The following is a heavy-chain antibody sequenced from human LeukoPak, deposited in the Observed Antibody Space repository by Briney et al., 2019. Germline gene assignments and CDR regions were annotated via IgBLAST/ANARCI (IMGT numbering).Heavy chain of an antibody. V-gene: IGHV1-2*02. CDR2: INPNSGGT. D-gene: IGHD1-26*01. CDR1: GYTFTGYY. CDR3: ARDRRSIVGATPY. Sequence: ASVKVSCEASGYTFTGYYMHWVRQAPGQGLEWMGWINPNSGGTNYAQKFQGRVTMTRDTSISTAYMELSRLRSDDTAVYYCARDRRSIVGATPYWGQGTLVTVSS. J-gene: IGHJ4*02.